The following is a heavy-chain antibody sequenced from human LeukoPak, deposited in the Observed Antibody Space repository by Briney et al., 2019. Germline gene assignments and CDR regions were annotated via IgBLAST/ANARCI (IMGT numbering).Heavy chain of an antibody. Sequence: GGSLRLSCAASGFTFSSYSMNWVRQAPGKGLEWVSSISSSSSYIYYADSVKGRFTISRDNAKNSLYLQMNSLRAEDTAVYYCARDLTVTDETNYYYYYGMDVWGQGTTVTVSS. CDR2: ISSSSSYI. CDR3: ARDLTVTDETNYYYYYGMDV. D-gene: IGHD4-17*01. V-gene: IGHV3-21*01. J-gene: IGHJ6*02. CDR1: GFTFSSYS.